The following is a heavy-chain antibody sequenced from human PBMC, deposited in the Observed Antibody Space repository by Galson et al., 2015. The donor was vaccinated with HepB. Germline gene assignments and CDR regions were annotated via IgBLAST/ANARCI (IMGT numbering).Heavy chain of an antibody. V-gene: IGHV3-74*01. CDR3: AKGSSGYYSYYGMDV. J-gene: IGHJ6*02. D-gene: IGHD6-19*01. CDR2: VTNDGRTT. Sequence: SLRLSCAASGFTFSAYWMHWVRQAPGKGLVWVSHVTNDGRTTSYADSVKGRFAISRDNAKNTLYLQMNSLRAEDTALYYCAKGSSGYYSYYGMDVWGQGTTVTVSS. CDR1: GFTFSAYW.